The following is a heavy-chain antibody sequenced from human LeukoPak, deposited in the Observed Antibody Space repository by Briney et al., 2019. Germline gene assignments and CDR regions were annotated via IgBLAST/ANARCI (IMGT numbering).Heavy chain of an antibody. J-gene: IGHJ4*02. D-gene: IGHD3-22*01. CDR3: ARDSSGLTFDY. CDR2: IYHSGST. V-gene: IGHV4-4*02. Sequence: PSETLSLTCAVSGGSISSSNWWSWVRQPPGKGLEWIGEIYHSGSTNYNPSLKGRVTISVDKSKNQFSLKLSSVTAADTAVYYCARDSSGLTFDYWGQGTLVTVSS. CDR1: GGSISSSNW.